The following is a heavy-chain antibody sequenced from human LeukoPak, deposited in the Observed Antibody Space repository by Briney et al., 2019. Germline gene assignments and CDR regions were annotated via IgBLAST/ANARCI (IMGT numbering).Heavy chain of an antibody. D-gene: IGHD5-18*01. Sequence: PSETLSLTCTVSGASINDYYWTWIRQPPGKGLEWIGYIYGTGSTNYNPSVKSRVTISVDTSKNQFSLKLSSVTAADAAVYYCARTTEGGYTYGYFYYYYMDVWGKGTTVTISS. CDR3: ARTTEGGYTYGYFYYYYMDV. CDR1: GASINDYY. V-gene: IGHV4-59*01. J-gene: IGHJ6*03. CDR2: IYGTGST.